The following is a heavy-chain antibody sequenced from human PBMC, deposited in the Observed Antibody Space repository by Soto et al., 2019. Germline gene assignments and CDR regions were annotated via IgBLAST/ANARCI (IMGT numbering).Heavy chain of an antibody. V-gene: IGHV4-59*01. CDR3: ARELFGRSVWFDP. D-gene: IGHD3-10*01. CDR2: IYYSGST. CDR1: GGSISSYY. Sequence: PSETLSLTCTVSGGSISSYYWSWIRQPPGKGLEWIGYIYYSGSTNYNPSLKSRVTISVDTSKNQFSLKLRSVTAADTAVYYCARELFGRSVWFDPWGQGTLVTVSS. J-gene: IGHJ5*02.